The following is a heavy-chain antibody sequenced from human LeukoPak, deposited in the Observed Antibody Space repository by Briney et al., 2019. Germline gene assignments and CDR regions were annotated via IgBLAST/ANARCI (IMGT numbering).Heavy chain of an antibody. J-gene: IGHJ4*02. Sequence: GGSLGLSCAASGFSFSSYAMSWVRQTPERGLEWVSSISTRGASTYYADSVKGRFTVSRDNSKDTLYLQMNSLTAEDTALYYCTSSFDYWGQGILVTVSS. V-gene: IGHV3-23*01. D-gene: IGHD2-2*01. CDR2: ISTRGAST. CDR1: GFSFSSYA. CDR3: TSSFDY.